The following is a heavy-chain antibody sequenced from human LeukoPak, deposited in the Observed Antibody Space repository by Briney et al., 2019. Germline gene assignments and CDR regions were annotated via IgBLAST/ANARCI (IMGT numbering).Heavy chain of an antibody. CDR3: AREQWLVPYFDY. J-gene: IGHJ4*02. Sequence: SETLSLTCTVSGGSISSSNYYWGWIRQPPGKGLEWIGSIYYSGSTYYSPSLKSRVTISVDTSKNQFSLKLSSVTAADTAVYYCAREQWLVPYFDYWGQGTLVTVSS. V-gene: IGHV4-39*07. D-gene: IGHD6-19*01. CDR2: IYYSGST. CDR1: GGSISSSNYY.